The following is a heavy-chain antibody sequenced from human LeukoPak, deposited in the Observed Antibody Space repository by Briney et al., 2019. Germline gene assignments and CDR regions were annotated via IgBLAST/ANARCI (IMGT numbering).Heavy chain of an antibody. D-gene: IGHD4-17*01. CDR2: IRSKAYGGTT. Sequence: GGSLRLSCTASGFTFGDYAMSWFRQAPGKGLEWVGFIRSKAYGGTTEYAASVKGRFAISRDDSKSIAYLQMNCLKTEDTAVYYCTRWNDYGDQTDAFDIRGQGTMVTVSS. CDR1: GFTFGDYA. CDR3: TRWNDYGDQTDAFDI. V-gene: IGHV3-49*03. J-gene: IGHJ3*02.